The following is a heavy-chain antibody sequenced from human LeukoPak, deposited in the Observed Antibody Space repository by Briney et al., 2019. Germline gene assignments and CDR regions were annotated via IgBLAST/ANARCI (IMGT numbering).Heavy chain of an antibody. CDR2: FDVIDSET. J-gene: IGHJ4*02. Sequence: ASVKVSCTVSGSSLSELSLYWARQAPGKGLEWMGGFDVIDSETFYAQKFQGRVTMTEDSSRDTAYMELRSLTSDDTALYYCAAGRPYSLLDYWGQGTLVTVSS. D-gene: IGHD5-18*01. CDR3: AAGRPYSLLDY. V-gene: IGHV1-24*01. CDR1: GSSLSELS.